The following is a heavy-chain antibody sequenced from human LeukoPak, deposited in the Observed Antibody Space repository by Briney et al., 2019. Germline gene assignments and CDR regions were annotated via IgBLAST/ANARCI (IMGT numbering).Heavy chain of an antibody. V-gene: IGHV3-23*01. J-gene: IGHJ4*02. CDR3: AKIRGYSYGYGDY. CDR1: GFTFSTYA. CDR2: ISDSGSNT. Sequence: GGSLRLSCVASGFTFSTYAMSWVRQAPGKGLEWVSDISDSGSNTYYADSVKGRFTISRDNSKNTLYLQMSSLRAEDTAVYFCAKIRGYSYGYGDYWGQGTLVTVPS. D-gene: IGHD5-18*01.